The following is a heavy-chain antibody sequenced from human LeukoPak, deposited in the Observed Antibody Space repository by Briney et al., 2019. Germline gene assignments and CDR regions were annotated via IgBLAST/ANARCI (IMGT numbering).Heavy chain of an antibody. J-gene: IGHJ3*02. CDR3: ARAGSFIDAFDI. CDR2: IYTSGST. D-gene: IGHD6-13*01. CDR1: GGSISSGSYY. Sequence: SETLSLTCTVSGGSISSGSYYWSWIRQPAGKGLEWIGRIYTSGSTNYNPSLKSRVTISVDTSKNQFSLKLSSVTAADTAVYYCARAGSFIDAFDIWGQGTMVTVSS. V-gene: IGHV4-61*02.